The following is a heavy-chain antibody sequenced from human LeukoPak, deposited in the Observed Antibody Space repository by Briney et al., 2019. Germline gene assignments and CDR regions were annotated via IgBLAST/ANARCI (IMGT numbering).Heavy chain of an antibody. CDR3: ARQESNYYYYGMDV. CDR1: GYTFTGYY. J-gene: IGHJ6*02. D-gene: IGHD2/OR15-2a*01. Sequence: RASVEVSCKASGYTFTGYYMHWVRQAPGQGLEWMGWINPNSGGTNYAQKFQGRVTMTRDTSISTAYMELSRLRSDNTAVYYCARQESNYYYYGMDVWGQGTTVTVSS. V-gene: IGHV1-2*02. CDR2: INPNSGGT.